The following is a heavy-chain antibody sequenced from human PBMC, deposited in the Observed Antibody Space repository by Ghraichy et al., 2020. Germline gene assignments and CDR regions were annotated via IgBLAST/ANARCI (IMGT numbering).Heavy chain of an antibody. Sequence: GGSLRLSCAASGFTFSSYWMHWVRQAPGKGLVWVSRINGAGGSTIYADSVKGRFTISRDNAKNTLYLQMNSLRAEDTAVYYCARAQWLADDAFDIWGQGQWSPSLQ. J-gene: IGHJ3*02. V-gene: IGHV3-74*01. CDR1: GFTFSSYW. CDR3: ARAQWLADDAFDI. D-gene: IGHD6-19*01. CDR2: INGAGGST.